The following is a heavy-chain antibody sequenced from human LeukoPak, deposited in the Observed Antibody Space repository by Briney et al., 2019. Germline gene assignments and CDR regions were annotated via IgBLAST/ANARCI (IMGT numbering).Heavy chain of an antibody. CDR2: ISYDGSNK. D-gene: IGHD5-18*01. J-gene: IGHJ4*02. CDR3: AKDHLAGYSYGGYYFDY. Sequence: GGSLRLPCAASGFTFSNYGMHWVRQAPGKGLEWVAVISYDGSNKNYVDSVKGRFTISRDNSKNTLYLQMSSLRGEDTAVYYCAKDHLAGYSYGGYYFDYWGQGTLVTVSS. V-gene: IGHV3-30*18. CDR1: GFTFSNYG.